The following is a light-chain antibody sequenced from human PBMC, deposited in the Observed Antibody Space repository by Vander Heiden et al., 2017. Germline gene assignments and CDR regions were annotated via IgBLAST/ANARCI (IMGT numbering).Light chain of an antibody. J-gene: IGLJ2*01. CDR2: DVS. CDR1: SSHVGGYNY. Sequence: QSALTQPDSVSGSPGQSITISCTGTSSHVGGYNYVSWYQQNPGKAPKLMIYDVSKRTSGVSNRFSGSKSGNTASLTISWLQAEDEADYYCSAYTSSSTMVFGGGTKLTVL. V-gene: IGLV2-14*01. CDR3: SAYTSSSTMV.